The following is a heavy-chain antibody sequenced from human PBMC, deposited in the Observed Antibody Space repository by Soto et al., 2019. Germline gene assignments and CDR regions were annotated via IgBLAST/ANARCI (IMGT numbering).Heavy chain of an antibody. CDR2: INPNSGGT. Sequence: ASVKVSCKASGYTFTGYYIHWVRQAPGQGLEWMGWINPNSGGTNYAQKFQGRVTMTRDTSISTAYMELSRLRSDDTAVYYCARRYVCCYGSGTGPYYYGMDVWGQGTTVTVSS. V-gene: IGHV1-2*02. CDR1: GYTFTGYY. D-gene: IGHD3-10*01. CDR3: ARRYVCCYGSGTGPYYYGMDV. J-gene: IGHJ6*02.